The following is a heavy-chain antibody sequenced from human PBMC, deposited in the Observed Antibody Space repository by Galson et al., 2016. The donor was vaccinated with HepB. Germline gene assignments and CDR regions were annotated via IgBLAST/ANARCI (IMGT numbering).Heavy chain of an antibody. Sequence: SVKVSCKASGYTFTYYSILWVRKAPGQGLEWMRISNPRDGRTTYAQKFQGRFTVASDTPTRTLYMELSSLSSEDTAVYYCARDSRGGVVMLLDHYYMDDWGEGTTVTVSS. CDR1: GYTFTYYS. CDR3: ARDSRGGVVMLLDHYYMDD. J-gene: IGHJ6*03. V-gene: IGHV1-46*01. D-gene: IGHD3-3*01. CDR2: SNPRDGRT.